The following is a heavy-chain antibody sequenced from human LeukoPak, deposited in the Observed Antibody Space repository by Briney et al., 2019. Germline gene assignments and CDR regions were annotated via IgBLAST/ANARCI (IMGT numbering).Heavy chain of an antibody. CDR3: ATVQETIGGRNPSSYRGLDY. Sequence: PGGSLRLSCAASGFTFSSYAMHWVRQAPGKGLEWVASIKPDGSEKNSVDSVKGRFTISRDNAKTSLYLQMNSLRADDTALYYCATVQETIGGRNPSSYRGLDYWGRGTLVTVSS. V-gene: IGHV3-7*01. CDR2: IKPDGSEK. CDR1: GFTFSSYA. D-gene: IGHD2-2*02. J-gene: IGHJ4*02.